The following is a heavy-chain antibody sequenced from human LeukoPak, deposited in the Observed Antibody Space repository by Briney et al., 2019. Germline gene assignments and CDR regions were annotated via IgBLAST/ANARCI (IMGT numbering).Heavy chain of an antibody. D-gene: IGHD5-18*01. V-gene: IGHV3-43*01. CDR2: ISWDGGST. J-gene: IGHJ4*02. Sequence: GGSRRLSCAASGFTFDDYTMHWVRQTPGKGLEWVSLISWDGGSTYYADSVKGRFTISRDNSKNSLYLQMNSLRTEDTALYYCAKGGRGYSYGYVGYWGQGTLVTVSS. CDR3: AKGGRGYSYGYVGY. CDR1: GFTFDDYT.